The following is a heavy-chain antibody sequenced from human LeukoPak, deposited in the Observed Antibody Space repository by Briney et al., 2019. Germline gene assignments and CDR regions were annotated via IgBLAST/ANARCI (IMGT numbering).Heavy chain of an antibody. Sequence: NPGGSLRLSCAASGFTFSSYSMNWVRQAPGKGLEWVSSISSSSSYIYYADSVKGRFTISRDNSKNTLYLQMNSLRAEDTAVYYCARNRESYWVPELDYWGQGTLVTVSS. J-gene: IGHJ4*02. D-gene: IGHD3-16*01. CDR1: GFTFSSYS. V-gene: IGHV3-21*04. CDR2: ISSSSSYI. CDR3: ARNRESYWVPELDY.